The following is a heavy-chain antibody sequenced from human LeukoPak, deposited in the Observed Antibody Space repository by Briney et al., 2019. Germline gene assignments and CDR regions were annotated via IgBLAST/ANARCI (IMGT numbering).Heavy chain of an antibody. D-gene: IGHD2-21*01. CDR1: GYTFTDFY. CDR3: AMIAVAAVGQDC. Sequence: GASVKISCKASGYTFTDFYIHWVQQAPGKGLEWMGRVDPKDGGTILAEKFQDRVTMIADTSTDTAYMALSSLRSEDTAVYYCAMIAVAAVGQDCWGQGTLVTVSS. CDR2: VDPKDGGT. J-gene: IGHJ4*02. V-gene: IGHV1-69-2*01.